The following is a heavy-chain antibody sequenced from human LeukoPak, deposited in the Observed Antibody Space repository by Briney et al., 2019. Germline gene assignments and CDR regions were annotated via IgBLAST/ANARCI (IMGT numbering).Heavy chain of an antibody. V-gene: IGHV3-33*01. CDR1: GFTFSSYG. J-gene: IGHJ1*01. CDR2: IWFDGTNK. CDR3: ARIHNNYGMGYFQH. Sequence: GRSLRLSCATSGFTFSSYGMHWVRQAPGKGLEWVALIWFDGTNKYYADSVKGRFTISRDPSKNTLYLQTNSLRAEDTAVYYCARIHNNYGMGYFQHWGQGTLVTVSS. D-gene: IGHD3-16*01.